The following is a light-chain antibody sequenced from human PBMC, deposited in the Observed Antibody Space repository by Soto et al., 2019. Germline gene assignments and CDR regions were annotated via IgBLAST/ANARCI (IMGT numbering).Light chain of an antibody. CDR1: QSVTSF. V-gene: IGKV3-11*01. J-gene: IGKJ4*01. CDR2: DVS. Sequence: EIVLPQSPVTLSLSPRERATLSCRASQSVTSFLAWYQQKPGQAPRLLIYDVSIRATGIPARFSGSGSGTDFTLTISTLEPEDFAVYYCQQRNYWPLTFGGGTKVEIK. CDR3: QQRNYWPLT.